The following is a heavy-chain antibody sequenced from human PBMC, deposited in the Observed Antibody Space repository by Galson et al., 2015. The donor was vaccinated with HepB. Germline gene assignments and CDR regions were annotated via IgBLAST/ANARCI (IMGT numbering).Heavy chain of an antibody. CDR2: ITGSSSFL. V-gene: IGHV3-21*01. CDR3: ARDLKAGGYNHWTNRFDP. D-gene: IGHD5-18*01. Sequence: SLRLSCAASGFTFNHYGMNWVRQAPGKGLEWVSSITGSSSFLQYADSVKGRFTISRDNANNSLFIQMNSLRAEDSAVYYCARDLKAGGYNHWTNRFDPWGQGTLITVSS. CDR1: GFTFNHYG. J-gene: IGHJ5*02.